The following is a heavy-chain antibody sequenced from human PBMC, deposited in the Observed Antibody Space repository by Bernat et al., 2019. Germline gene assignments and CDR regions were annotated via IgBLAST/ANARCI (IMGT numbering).Heavy chain of an antibody. CDR1: GYTLTELS. V-gene: IGHV1-24*01. CDR3: ATLGIRYSNYGQYDY. J-gene: IGHJ4*02. CDR2: FDPEDGET. D-gene: IGHD4-11*01. Sequence: QVQLEQSGAEVKGPGASVKVSCKVSGYTLTELSMHWVRQAPGKGLEWMGGFDPEDGETIYAQIFQGRVTMTEDTSTDTAYMELSSLRSEDTAVYYCATLGIRYSNYGQYDYWGQGTLVTVSS.